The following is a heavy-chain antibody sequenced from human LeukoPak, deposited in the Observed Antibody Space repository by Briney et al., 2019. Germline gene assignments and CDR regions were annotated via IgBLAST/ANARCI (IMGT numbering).Heavy chain of an antibody. J-gene: IGHJ6*03. Sequence: GGSLRLACAASRFTFSTYGMHWVRQAPGKGLEWVAYIQYDGSNQQYADSVKGRFSISRDSSKNILYLQMNSLRAEDTAVYYCAKDRCSNGIGCYFYYMDVWGKGTTVTISS. V-gene: IGHV3-30*02. CDR1: RFTFSTYG. CDR3: AKDRCSNGIGCYFYYMDV. CDR2: IQYDGSNQ. D-gene: IGHD2-8*01.